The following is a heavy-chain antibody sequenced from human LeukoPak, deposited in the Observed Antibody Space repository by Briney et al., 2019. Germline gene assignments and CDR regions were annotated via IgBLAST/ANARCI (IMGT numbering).Heavy chain of an antibody. V-gene: IGHV3-30-3*01. Sequence: GGSLRLSCVASGFTFSSYAIHWVRQAPGKGLEWVSVISFDGSNKYFADSVKGRFTISRDNSKNTLYLQMNSLRAEDTAVYYCARARTYYYGSGSYSYWGQGTLVTVSS. D-gene: IGHD3-10*01. CDR2: ISFDGSNK. J-gene: IGHJ4*02. CDR3: ARARTYYYGSGSYSY. CDR1: GFTFSSYA.